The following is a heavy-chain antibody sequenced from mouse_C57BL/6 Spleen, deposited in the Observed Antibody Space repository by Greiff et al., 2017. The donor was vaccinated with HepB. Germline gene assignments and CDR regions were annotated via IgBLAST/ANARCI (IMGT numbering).Heavy chain of an antibody. CDR3: ARGVITTVVDWYFDV. Sequence: VQLQQSGAELVMPGASVKLSCKASGYTFTSYWMHWVKQRPGQGLEWIGEIDPSDSYTNYNQKFKGKSTLTVDKSSSTAYMQLSSLTSEDSAVYYCARGVITTVVDWYFDVWGTGTTVTVSS. D-gene: IGHD1-1*01. CDR2: IDPSDSYT. CDR1: GYTFTSYW. V-gene: IGHV1-69*01. J-gene: IGHJ1*03.